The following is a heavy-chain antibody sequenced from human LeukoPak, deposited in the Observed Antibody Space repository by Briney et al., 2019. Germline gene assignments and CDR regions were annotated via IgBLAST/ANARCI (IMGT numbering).Heavy chain of an antibody. J-gene: IGHJ4*02. CDR1: GYTFTTCD. D-gene: IGHD3-16*01. CDR2: MSPNSGRT. V-gene: IGHV1-8*03. Sequence: ASVKVSCKASGYTFTTCDINWVRQATGQGLELMGWMSPNSGRTGHTQKFQGRVTFTWNTSMSTAYMEVSSLRSEDTAVYYCARSALLGYWGQGTLVTVSS. CDR3: ARSALLGY.